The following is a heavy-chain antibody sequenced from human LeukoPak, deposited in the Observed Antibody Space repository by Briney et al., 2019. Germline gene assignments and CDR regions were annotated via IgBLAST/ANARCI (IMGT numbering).Heavy chain of an antibody. CDR3: ARLAQRARGYFDY. Sequence: SETLSLTCTVSGGSISSYYWSWLRQPPGKGLEWVGYIYYSGSTNYNPSLKSRVTISVDTSKNQFSLKLSSVTAADTAVYYCARLAQRARGYFDYWGQGTLVTVSS. J-gene: IGHJ4*02. D-gene: IGHD3-10*01. CDR1: GGSISSYY. V-gene: IGHV4-59*08. CDR2: IYYSGST.